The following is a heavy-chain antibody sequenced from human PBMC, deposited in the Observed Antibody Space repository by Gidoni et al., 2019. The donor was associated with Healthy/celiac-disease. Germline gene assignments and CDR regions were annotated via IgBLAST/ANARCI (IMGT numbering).Heavy chain of an antibody. CDR2: IYSGGST. CDR3: ARADYYGSGSYYY. J-gene: IGHJ4*02. V-gene: IGHV3-53*01. Sequence: EVQLVESGGGLIQPGGSLRLSCAASGFPVSSNYMSWVRQAPGKGLEWVSVIYSGGSTYYADSVKGRFTISRDNSKNTLYLQMNSLRAEDTAVYYCARADYYGSGSYYYWGQGTLVTVSS. D-gene: IGHD3-10*01. CDR1: GFPVSSNY.